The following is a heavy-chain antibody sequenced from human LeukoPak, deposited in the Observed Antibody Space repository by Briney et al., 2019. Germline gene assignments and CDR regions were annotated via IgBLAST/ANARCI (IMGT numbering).Heavy chain of an antibody. CDR3: ARMIGNDAFDI. CDR2: IYYSGTT. D-gene: IGHD3-22*01. CDR1: GGSISSSSYY. V-gene: IGHV4-39*01. Sequence: SETLSLTCTVSGGSISSSSYYWDWIRQPPGKGLEWIGTIYYSGTTYYNPSLKSRVTISVDTSRNQFSLKLSSVTATDTAVYYCARMIGNDAFDIWGQGTMVTVSS. J-gene: IGHJ3*02.